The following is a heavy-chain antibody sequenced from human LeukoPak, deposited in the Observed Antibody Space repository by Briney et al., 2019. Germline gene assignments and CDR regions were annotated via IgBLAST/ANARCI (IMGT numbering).Heavy chain of an antibody. J-gene: IGHJ4*02. CDR3: ARLRGSYYGDYFDY. D-gene: IGHD3-10*01. Sequence: SETLSLTCAVYGGSFSGYYWSWIRQPPGKGLEWIGEINHSGSTNYNPSLKSRVTISVDTSKNQFSLKLSSVTAADTGVYYCARLRGSYYGDYFDYWGQGTLVTVSS. V-gene: IGHV4-34*01. CDR1: GGSFSGYY. CDR2: INHSGST.